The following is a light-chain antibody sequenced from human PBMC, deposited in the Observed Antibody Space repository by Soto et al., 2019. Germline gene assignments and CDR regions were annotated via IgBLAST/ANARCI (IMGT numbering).Light chain of an antibody. Sequence: QSVLTQPPSASGTPGQRVTISCSGSTSNIGSNYVYWYQQLPGTAPKLLIDSNNQRPSGVPDRVSGSKSGTSASLAISGLRSEDEADYYCAAWDDSLSVVFGVGTQLTVL. CDR2: SNN. V-gene: IGLV1-47*02. CDR1: TSNIGSNY. J-gene: IGLJ2*01. CDR3: AAWDDSLSVV.